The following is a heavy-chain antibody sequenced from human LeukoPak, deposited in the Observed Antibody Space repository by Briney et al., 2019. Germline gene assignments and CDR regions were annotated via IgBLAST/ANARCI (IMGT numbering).Heavy chain of an antibody. J-gene: IGHJ6*03. Sequence: PSETLSLTCTVSGGSISSGGYYWSWIRQHPGKGLEWIGYIYYSGSTYYNPSLKSRVTISVDTSKNQFSLKLSSVTAADTAVYYCARVWWERRYYYYMDVWGKGTTVTVSS. CDR1: GGSISSGGYY. D-gene: IGHD1-26*01. V-gene: IGHV4-31*03. CDR3: ARVWWERRYYYYMDV. CDR2: IYYSGST.